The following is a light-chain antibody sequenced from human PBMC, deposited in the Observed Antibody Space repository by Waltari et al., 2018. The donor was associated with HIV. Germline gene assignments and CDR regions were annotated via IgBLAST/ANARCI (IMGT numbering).Light chain of an antibody. CDR3: QAFNTAPFT. V-gene: IGKV1-27*01. Sequence: DIQMTQSPLSLSASVGDRVTITCRASQVIGDNLAWFQQKPGKGPKLLLYPASNLRSGVPSRFIGSGSGTDFTLTINRLRPEDVGSYFCQAFNTAPFTFGGGTKVEIE. J-gene: IGKJ4*01. CDR2: PAS. CDR1: QVIGDN.